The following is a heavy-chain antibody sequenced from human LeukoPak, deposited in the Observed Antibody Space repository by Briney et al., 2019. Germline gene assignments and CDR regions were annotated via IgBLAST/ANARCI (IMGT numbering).Heavy chain of an antibody. Sequence: GGSLRLSCAASGFTFSSYGMHWVRQAPGKGLEWGTFIQYDGSKKYYADAVKGRFTISRDNAKNSLSLQMNSLRAEDTAVYYCAELGITMIGGVWGKGTTVTISS. CDR2: IQYDGSKK. J-gene: IGHJ6*04. CDR3: AELGITMIGGV. D-gene: IGHD3-10*02. CDR1: GFTFSSYG. V-gene: IGHV3-30*02.